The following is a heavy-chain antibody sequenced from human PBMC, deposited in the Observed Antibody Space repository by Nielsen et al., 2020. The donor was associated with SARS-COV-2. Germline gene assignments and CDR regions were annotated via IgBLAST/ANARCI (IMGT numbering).Heavy chain of an antibody. D-gene: IGHD6-25*01. V-gene: IGHV1-8*02. J-gene: IGHJ4*02. CDR3: TRGERLDS. Sequence: ASVKVSCKASGYDFVSYGVTWVRQAPGQGLEWMGWISGYSGNTGYAQKFQGRVTMTRNTSISTAYMELSSLTSEDTAVYYCTRGERLDSWGQGTLVTVSS. CDR1: GYDFVSYG. CDR2: ISGYSGNT.